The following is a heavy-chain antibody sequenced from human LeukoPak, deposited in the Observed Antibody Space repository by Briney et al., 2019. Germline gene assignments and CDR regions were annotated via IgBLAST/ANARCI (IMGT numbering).Heavy chain of an antibody. J-gene: IGHJ3*02. CDR1: GYTLTELS. V-gene: IGHV1-24*01. Sequence: ASVKVSCKVSGYTLTELSMHWVRQAPGKGLEWMGGFDPEDGGTIYAQKFQGRVTMTEDTSTDTAYMELSSLRSEDTAVYYCATGTLAGWERSDAFDIWGQGTMVTVSS. D-gene: IGHD1-26*01. CDR2: FDPEDGGT. CDR3: ATGTLAGWERSDAFDI.